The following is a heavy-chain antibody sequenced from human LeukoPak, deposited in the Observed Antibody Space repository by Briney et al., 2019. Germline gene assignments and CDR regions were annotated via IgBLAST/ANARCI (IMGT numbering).Heavy chain of an antibody. V-gene: IGHV4-61*02. CDR1: GGSISSGSYY. D-gene: IGHD3-10*01. Sequence: PSETLSPTCTVSGGSISSGSYYWSWIRQPAGKGLEWIGRIYTSGSTNYNPSLKSRVTISVDTSKNQFSLKLSSVTAADTAVYYCARDDFGSYWAQGILVTVSS. CDR2: IYTSGST. J-gene: IGHJ4*02. CDR3: ARDDFGSY.